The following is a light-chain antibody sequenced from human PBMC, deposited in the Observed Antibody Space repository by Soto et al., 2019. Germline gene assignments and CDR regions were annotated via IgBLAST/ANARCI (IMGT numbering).Light chain of an antibody. J-gene: IGKJ1*01. V-gene: IGKV3-20*01. CDR3: QQYGSSGT. CDR1: QSVSNSY. Sequence: EIVLTQSPCTLSLSPGERATLSCRASQSVSNSYLAWYQQKRGQAPRLLIYAASTRATGIPERFSGSGSGTDFTLTISRLEPEDFAVYYCQQYGSSGTFGQGTKVDIK. CDR2: AAS.